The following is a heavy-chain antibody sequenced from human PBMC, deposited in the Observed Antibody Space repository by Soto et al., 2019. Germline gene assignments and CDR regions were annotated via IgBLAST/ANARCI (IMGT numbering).Heavy chain of an antibody. Sequence: QLQLQESGSGLVKPSQTLSLTCAVSGGSISSGGYSWSWIRQPPGKGLEWIGYISHSGSTYYNPSLTRRAPISVDRAKNQFSLKLSSVTAADTAVYYCASNLSDDSSGYYRSDAFDIWGQGTMVTVSS. CDR2: ISHSGST. J-gene: IGHJ3*02. D-gene: IGHD3-22*01. V-gene: IGHV4-30-2*01. CDR3: ASNLSDDSSGYYRSDAFDI. CDR1: GGSISSGGYS.